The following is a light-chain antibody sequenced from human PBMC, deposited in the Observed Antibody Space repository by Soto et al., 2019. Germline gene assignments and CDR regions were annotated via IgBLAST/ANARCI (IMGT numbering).Light chain of an antibody. CDR2: DAS. J-gene: IGKJ1*01. Sequence: EIVLTQSPATLYLSPGERATLSCRASQSVSSYLAWYQQKPGQAPRLLIYDASNRATGIPARFSGSGSGTDFTLTISSLEPEDFAVYYCQQRSNWPPCPFGQGTKVEIK. CDR3: QQRSNWPPCP. V-gene: IGKV3-11*01. CDR1: QSVSSY.